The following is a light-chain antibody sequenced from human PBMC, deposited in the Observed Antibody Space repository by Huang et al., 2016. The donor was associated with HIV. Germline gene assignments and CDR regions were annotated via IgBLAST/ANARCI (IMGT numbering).Light chain of an antibody. J-gene: IGKJ1*01. CDR3: QQYGTSPLT. V-gene: IGKV3-20*01. Sequence: EVVLTQSPGTLSLSPGKRVALSCRASETIASTYLAWYRQSPGQAPRLLIHGASNRATYTPDRFSGSGSGTDFTLTITKLEPEDSAVYYCQQYGTSPLTFGQGTRVEIK. CDR1: ETIASTY. CDR2: GAS.